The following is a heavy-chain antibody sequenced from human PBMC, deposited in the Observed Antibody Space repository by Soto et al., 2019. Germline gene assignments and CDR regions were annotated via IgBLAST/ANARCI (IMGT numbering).Heavy chain of an antibody. Sequence: SVKVSCKASGGTFSSYAISWVRQAPGQGLEWVGGIIPTCGTANYAQKFQGRVTITADESTSADYMEVGSLRGEYAAGYYCARDGSCSSTSSYRWKYYYYYGMDDWGQGTTVTVSS. CDR2: IIPTCGTA. D-gene: IGHD2-2*01. J-gene: IGHJ6*02. V-gene: IGHV1-69*13. CDR3: ARDGSCSSTSSYRWKYYYYYGMDD. CDR1: GGTFSSYA.